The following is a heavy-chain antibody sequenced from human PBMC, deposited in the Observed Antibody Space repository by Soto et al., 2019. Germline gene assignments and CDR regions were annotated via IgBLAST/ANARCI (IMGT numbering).Heavy chain of an antibody. J-gene: IGHJ5*02. Sequence: PSETLSLTCSVSGGSINSDDSFWGWVRQSPGKGLEWIGSLYYGGSTFYNPSPKSRVTISLDTSKNQFSLRLTSVTAADTAIYYCARQLPVGATSWFDPWGQGTLVTVSS. D-gene: IGHD1-26*01. V-gene: IGHV4-39*01. CDR2: LYYGGST. CDR1: GGSINSDDSF. CDR3: ARQLPVGATSWFDP.